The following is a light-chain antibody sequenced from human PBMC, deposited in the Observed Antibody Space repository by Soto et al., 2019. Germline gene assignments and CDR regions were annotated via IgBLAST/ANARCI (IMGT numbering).Light chain of an antibody. V-gene: IGKV3D-20*02. CDR2: DAS. CDR1: QRVSSSY. CDR3: QHRCNGTPLT. J-gene: IGKJ5*01. Sequence: LTQSPATLSLSPGERATLSCRASQRVSSSYLAWYQQKPGQGPRLLIYDASTRATGIPARFSGSGSGTAFTLTISSREPADFAVYYYQHRCNGTPLTFGQGTRVEIK.